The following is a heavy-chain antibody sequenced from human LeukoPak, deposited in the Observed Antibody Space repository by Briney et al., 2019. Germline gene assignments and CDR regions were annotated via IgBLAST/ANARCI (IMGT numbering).Heavy chain of an antibody. V-gene: IGHV5-51*01. J-gene: IGHJ4*02. D-gene: IGHD1-26*01. CDR2: IYPGDSDT. Sequence: GESLKISCKGSGYSFTNYWIGRVRQMPGKGLEWMGIIYPGDSDTRYSPSFQGQVTISADKSISTAYLQWSSLKASDTAMYYCATPPRASELGFHYWGQGTLVTVSS. CDR3: ATPPRASELGFHY. CDR1: GYSFTNYW.